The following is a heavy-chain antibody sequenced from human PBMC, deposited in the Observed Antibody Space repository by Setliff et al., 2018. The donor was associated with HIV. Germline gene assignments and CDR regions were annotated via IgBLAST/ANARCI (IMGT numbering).Heavy chain of an antibody. CDR2: INTNTGNP. CDR1: GYTFTSYA. CDR3: ARDSPTGAFDI. Sequence: ASVKVSCKASGYTFTSYAMNWVRQTPGQGLEWMGWINTNTGNPTYAQGSTGRFVFSLDTSVSTAYLQISSLKAEDTAVYYCARDSPTGAFDIWGQGTMVTVSS. D-gene: IGHD4-17*01. V-gene: IGHV7-4-1*02. J-gene: IGHJ3*02.